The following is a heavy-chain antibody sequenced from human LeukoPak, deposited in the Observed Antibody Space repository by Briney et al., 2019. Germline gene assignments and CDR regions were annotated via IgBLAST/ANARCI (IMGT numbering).Heavy chain of an antibody. CDR1: GFSVSNSY. J-gene: IGHJ4*02. CDR2: FYKGDST. CDR3: ASLSYGGNPNFDY. D-gene: IGHD4-23*01. V-gene: IGHV3-53*01. Sequence: PGGSLRLSCAASGFSVSNSYMYWVRQAPGKGLEWVSFFYKGDSTYYAESVRGRFTISRDNAKNSLYLQMNSLRAEDTAVYYCASLSYGGNPNFDYWGQGTLVTVSS.